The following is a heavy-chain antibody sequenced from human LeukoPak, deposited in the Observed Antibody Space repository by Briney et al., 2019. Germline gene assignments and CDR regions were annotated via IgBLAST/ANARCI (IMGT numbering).Heavy chain of an antibody. CDR2: IYYSGST. J-gene: IGHJ4*02. CDR1: GGSISSYN. Sequence: SETLSLTCTVSGGSISSYNWSWIRQPPGKGLEWIGYIYYSGSTNYNPSLKSRVTISVDTSKNQFSLKLRSVTAADTAVYYCASIWFGEFYFDSWGQGPLATVSS. CDR3: ASIWFGEFYFDS. V-gene: IGHV4-59*08. D-gene: IGHD3-10*01.